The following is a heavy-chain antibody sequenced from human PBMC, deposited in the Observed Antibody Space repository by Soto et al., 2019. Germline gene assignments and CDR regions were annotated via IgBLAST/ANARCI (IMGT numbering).Heavy chain of an antibody. V-gene: IGHV1-18*01. Sequence: ASVKVSCKASGYTFTSYGISWVRQAPGQGLEWMGWISAYNGNTNYAQKFQGRVTMTTDTSTNTAYMELRSLRSDDTAFYYCARDPSVPPEYCLDYWGQGTLVTVSS. J-gene: IGHJ4*02. CDR3: ARDPSVPPEYCLDY. D-gene: IGHD6-6*01. CDR1: GYTFTSYG. CDR2: ISAYNGNT.